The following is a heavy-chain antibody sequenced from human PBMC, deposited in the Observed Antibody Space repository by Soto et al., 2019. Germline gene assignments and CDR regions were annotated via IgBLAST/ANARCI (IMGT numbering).Heavy chain of an antibody. CDR2: IWYDGSNK. CDR3: ARSYGSGSYSYYYYGMDV. Sequence: ESGGGVVQPGRSLRLSCAASGFTFSSYGMHWVRQAPGKGLEWVAVIWYDGSNKYYADSVKGRFTISRDNSKNTLYLQMNSLRAEDTAVYYCARSYGSGSYSYYYYGMDVWGQGTTVTVSS. V-gene: IGHV3-33*01. CDR1: GFTFSSYG. D-gene: IGHD3-10*01. J-gene: IGHJ6*02.